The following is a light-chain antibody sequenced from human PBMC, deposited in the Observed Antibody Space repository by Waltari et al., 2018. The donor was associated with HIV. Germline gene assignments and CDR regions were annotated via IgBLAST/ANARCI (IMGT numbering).Light chain of an antibody. V-gene: IGKV3-15*01. CDR3: QQYDSGPRGIT. CDR2: EAA. J-gene: IGKJ2*01. Sequence: EVVMTQSPPTLSVSPGQRVTLSCRASQSISAKVAWYQQRPGQAPRLLIEEAATRPTGIPARFSGSGSGTEFTLTISNLQSEEFATYFCQQYDSGPRGITFGQGTMLEIK. CDR1: QSISAK.